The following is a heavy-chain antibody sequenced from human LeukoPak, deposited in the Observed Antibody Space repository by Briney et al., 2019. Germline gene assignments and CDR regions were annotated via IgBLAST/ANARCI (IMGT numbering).Heavy chain of an antibody. CDR2: IYTSGST. V-gene: IGHV4-61*02. Sequence: SQTLSLTCTVSGGSISSGSYYWSWIRPPAGKGLEWIGRIYTSGSTNYNPSLKSRVTISVDTSKNQFSLKLSSVTAADTAVYYCARDVSADYDFWSGYPKNWFDPWGQGTLVTVSS. J-gene: IGHJ5*02. D-gene: IGHD3-3*01. CDR3: ARDVSADYDFWSGYPKNWFDP. CDR1: GGSISSGSYY.